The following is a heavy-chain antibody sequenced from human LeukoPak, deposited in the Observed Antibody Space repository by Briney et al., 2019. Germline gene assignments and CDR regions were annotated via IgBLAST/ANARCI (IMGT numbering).Heavy chain of an antibody. D-gene: IGHD1-14*01. Sequence: GGSLRLSCAASGFTFSSYAMHWVRQAPGKGLEWVAVISYDGSNKYYADSVKGRFTISRDNSKNTLYLQMNSLRAEDTAVYYCASQTPEANAFDIWGQGTMVTVSS. CDR1: GFTFSSYA. J-gene: IGHJ3*02. CDR2: ISYDGSNK. CDR3: ASQTPEANAFDI. V-gene: IGHV3-30-3*01.